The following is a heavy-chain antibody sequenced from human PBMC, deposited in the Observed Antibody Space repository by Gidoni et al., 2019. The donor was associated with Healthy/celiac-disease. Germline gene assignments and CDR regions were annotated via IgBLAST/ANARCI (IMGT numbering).Heavy chain of an antibody. CDR1: GFTFDDYT. D-gene: IGHD5-12*01. J-gene: IGHJ4*02. CDR2: ISWDGGSI. V-gene: IGHV3-43*01. CDR3: AKDFCRDGYNICYFDY. Sequence: EVQLVESGGVVVQPGGSLRLSCAASGFTFDDYTMHWVRQAPGKGLEWVSLISWDGGSIYYADSVKGRFTISRDNSKNSLYLQMNSLRTEDTALYYCAKDFCRDGYNICYFDYWGQGTLVTVSS.